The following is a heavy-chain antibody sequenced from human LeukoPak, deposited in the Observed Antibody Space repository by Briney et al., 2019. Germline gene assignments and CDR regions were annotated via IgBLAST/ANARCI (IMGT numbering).Heavy chain of an antibody. CDR2: PSGSGGST. CDR3: AKLDTIFGGLSLDVWSDAFDN. D-gene: IGHD3-3*01. CDR1: GFTFNSYS. V-gene: IGHV3-23*01. J-gene: IGHJ3*02. Sequence: GGSLTLSCAASGFTFNSYSMNWVRPAPGKGLEWVSAPSGSGGSTYYADSVKGRFTISRDKSKNTLYLQMNSLRAEDTAVYYCAKLDTIFGGLSLDVWSDAFDNWGQGTMVTVSS.